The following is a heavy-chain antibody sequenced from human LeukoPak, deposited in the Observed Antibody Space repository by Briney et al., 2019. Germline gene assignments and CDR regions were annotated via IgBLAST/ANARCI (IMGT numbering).Heavy chain of an antibody. CDR2: ISSSGSTI. J-gene: IGHJ4*02. Sequence: GGSLRLSCAASGFTFSDYYMSWIRQAPGKGLEWVSYISSSGSTIYYADSVKGRFTISRDNAKNSLYLQMNSLKTEDTAMYYCTRRNTTFDYWGQGTLVTVSP. CDR1: GFTFSDYY. V-gene: IGHV3-11*01. CDR3: TRRNTTFDY. D-gene: IGHD1-14*01.